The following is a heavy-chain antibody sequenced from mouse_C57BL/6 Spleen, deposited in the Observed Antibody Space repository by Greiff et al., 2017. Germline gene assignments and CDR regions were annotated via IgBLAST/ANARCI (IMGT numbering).Heavy chain of an antibody. CDR3: AKGIDGYYAAY. V-gene: IGHV5-17*01. D-gene: IGHD2-3*01. CDR1: GFTFSDYG. Sequence: EVQLVESGGGLVKPGGSLKLSCAASGFTFSDYGMHWVRQAPEKGLEWVAYISSGSSTIYYADTVKGRFTISRDNAKNTLFLQMTSLRSEDTAMYYCAKGIDGYYAAYWGQGTLVTVSA. J-gene: IGHJ3*01. CDR2: ISSGSSTI.